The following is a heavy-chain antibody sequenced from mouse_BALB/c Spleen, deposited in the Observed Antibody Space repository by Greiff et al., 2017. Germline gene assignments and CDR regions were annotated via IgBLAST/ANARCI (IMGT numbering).Heavy chain of an antibody. CDR2: IDPANGNT. J-gene: IGHJ3*01. V-gene: IGHV14-3*02. CDR3: ARGVLFAY. CDR1: GFNIKDTY. Sequence: EVQLQQSGAELVKPGASVKLSCTASGFNIKDTYMHWVKQRPEQGLEWIGRIDPANGNTKYDQKFKGKATLTVDKSSSTAYMELRSLTSEDTAVYYCARGVLFAYWGQGTLVTVSA.